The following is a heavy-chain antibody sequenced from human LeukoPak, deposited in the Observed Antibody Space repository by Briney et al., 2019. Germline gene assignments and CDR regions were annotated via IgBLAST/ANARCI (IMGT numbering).Heavy chain of an antibody. Sequence: GGSLRLTCAASGFTFSSYGMHWVRQAPGKGLEWVAFIRHDGSNKYYADSVKGRFTISRDNSKNTLYLQMNSLRTGDTAVYYCARDRNTILGWGQGTLVTVSS. D-gene: IGHD3-3*01. CDR1: GFTFSSYG. CDR2: IRHDGSNK. J-gene: IGHJ4*02. CDR3: ARDRNTILG. V-gene: IGHV3-30*02.